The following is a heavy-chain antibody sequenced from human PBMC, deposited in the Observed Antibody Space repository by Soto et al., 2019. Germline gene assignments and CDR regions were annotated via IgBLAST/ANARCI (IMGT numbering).Heavy chain of an antibody. CDR3: ARIGQYSFGDY. V-gene: IGHV3-48*01. CDR1: GFTFSSYS. D-gene: IGHD6-6*01. Sequence: PGGSLRLSCAASGFTFSSYSMNWVRQAPGKGLEWVSYINSSSSTIYYADSVKGRFTISRDNAKNSLYLQMNSLRAEDTAVYYCARIGQYSFGDYWGQGTLVTVSS. CDR2: INSSSSTI. J-gene: IGHJ4*02.